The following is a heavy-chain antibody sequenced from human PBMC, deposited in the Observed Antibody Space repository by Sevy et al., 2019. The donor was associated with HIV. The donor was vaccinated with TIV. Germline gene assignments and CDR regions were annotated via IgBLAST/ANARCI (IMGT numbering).Heavy chain of an antibody. V-gene: IGHV3-30*18. J-gene: IGHJ5*02. CDR2: ISYDGSNK. Sequence: GGSLRLSCAASGFTFSSYGMHWVRQAPGKGLEWVAVISYDGSNKYYADSVKGRLTISRDNSKNTLYLQMNSLRAEDTAVYYCAKGPPFVVVPAAMPQSSVFDPWGQGTLVTVSS. CDR1: GFTFSSYG. CDR3: AKGPPFVVVPAAMPQSSVFDP. D-gene: IGHD2-2*01.